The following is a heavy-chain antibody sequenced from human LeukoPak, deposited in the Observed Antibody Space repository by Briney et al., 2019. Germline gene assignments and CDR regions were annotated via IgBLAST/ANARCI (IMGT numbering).Heavy chain of an antibody. Sequence: PSQTLSLTCTVSGGSISSGSYYWSWIRQPAGKGLEWIGRIYTSGSTNYNPSLKSRVTISVDTSKNQFSLKLSSVTVADTAVYYCARDEGATYNPFFDYWGQGTLVTVSS. CDR3: ARDEGATYNPFFDY. J-gene: IGHJ4*02. CDR1: GGSISSGSYY. CDR2: IYTSGST. V-gene: IGHV4-61*02. D-gene: IGHD1-26*01.